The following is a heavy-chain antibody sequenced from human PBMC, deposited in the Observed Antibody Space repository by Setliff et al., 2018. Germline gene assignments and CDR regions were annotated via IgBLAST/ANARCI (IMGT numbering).Heavy chain of an antibody. V-gene: IGHV3-7*01. J-gene: IGHJ4*02. D-gene: IGHD2-21*01. CDR2: IKEDGSQR. CDR3: SSYLVS. Sequence: PGGSLRLSCAASGFTFSSYAMSWARQAPGKGLEWVANIKEDGSQRNYVDAVRGRFTVSRDNARNLLYLQMNSLRVDDTAVYYCSSYLVSWGQGALVTVSS. CDR1: GFTFSSYA.